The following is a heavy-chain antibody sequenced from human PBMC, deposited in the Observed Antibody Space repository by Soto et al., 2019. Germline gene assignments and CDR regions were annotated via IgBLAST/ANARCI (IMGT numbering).Heavy chain of an antibody. J-gene: IGHJ5*02. CDR1: GYTLTELS. V-gene: IGHV1-24*01. Sequence: ASVKVSCKVSGYTLTELSMHWVRQAPGKGLEWMGGFDPEDGETIYAQKFQGRVTMTEDTSTDTAYMELSSLGSEDTAVYYCASERITMVRGVFFIRNWFDPWGQGTLVTVSS. CDR2: FDPEDGET. D-gene: IGHD3-10*01. CDR3: ASERITMVRGVFFIRNWFDP.